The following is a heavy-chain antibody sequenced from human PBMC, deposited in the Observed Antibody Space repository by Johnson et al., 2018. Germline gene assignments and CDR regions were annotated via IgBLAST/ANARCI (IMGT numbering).Heavy chain of an antibody. CDR2: IYYSGST. V-gene: IGHV4-59*01. J-gene: IGHJ6*03. D-gene: IGHD3-3*01. Sequence: QVQLQESGPGLVKPSETLSLTCTVSGGSISSYYWSWIRQPPGKGLEWIGYIYYSGSTNYNPSLKSRVTISVDTSKNQFSLKLSSVTAADTALYYCAGGLRYLEGLDHYYCYYLAVWGKGTTVTVSS. CDR1: GGSISSYY. CDR3: AGGLRYLEGLDHYYCYYLAV.